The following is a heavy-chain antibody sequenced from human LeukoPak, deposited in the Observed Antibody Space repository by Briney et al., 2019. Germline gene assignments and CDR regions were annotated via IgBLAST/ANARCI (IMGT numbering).Heavy chain of an antibody. Sequence: PGGSLRLSCAASGFTLSSYAMSWVRHAPGKGLEWVSAISGSGGSTYYADSVKGRFTISRDNSKNTLYLQMNSLRAEDTAVYYCAKCPRSELYYYYYYVDVWGKGTTVTVSS. D-gene: IGHD1-26*01. CDR2: ISGSGGST. CDR3: AKCPRSELYYYYYYVDV. CDR1: GFTLSSYA. J-gene: IGHJ6*03. V-gene: IGHV3-23*01.